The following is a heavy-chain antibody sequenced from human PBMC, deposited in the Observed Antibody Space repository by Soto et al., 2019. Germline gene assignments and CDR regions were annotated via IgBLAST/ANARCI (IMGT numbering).Heavy chain of an antibody. Sequence: QLQLQESGSGLVKPSQTLSLTCAVSGGSITTVGYSWSWIRQPPGKGLEWIGYIFHSGISYSNPSLKCRVTMSVDGSKNRFSLRLSSVTAADTAVYYCARRISARTYYFDYWGQGTLVTVSS. CDR1: GGSITTVGYS. CDR3: ARRISARTYYFDY. J-gene: IGHJ4*02. CDR2: IFHSGIS. V-gene: IGHV4-30-2*01. D-gene: IGHD6-6*01.